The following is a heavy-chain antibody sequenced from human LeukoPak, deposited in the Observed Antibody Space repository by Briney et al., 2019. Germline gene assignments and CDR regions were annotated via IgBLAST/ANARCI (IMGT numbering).Heavy chain of an antibody. CDR2: INPGDSDT. J-gene: IGHJ4*02. CDR3: ARHPITRYYDSSGYSAAGPDY. V-gene: IGHV5-51*01. D-gene: IGHD3-22*01. CDR1: GYMFTTYW. Sequence: GESLKISCKGSGYMFTTYWIGWVRQMPGKGLEWMGTINPGDSDTRYSPSFQGQVTISADKSISTAYLLWSSLKASDTAMYYCARHPITRYYDSSGYSAAGPDYWGQGTLVTVSS.